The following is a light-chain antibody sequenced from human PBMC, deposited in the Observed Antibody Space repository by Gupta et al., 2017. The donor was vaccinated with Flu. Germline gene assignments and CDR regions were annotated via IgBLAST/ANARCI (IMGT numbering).Light chain of an antibody. CDR2: GAS. V-gene: IGKV3-20*01. Sequence: EIVLTQSPGTLSLSPGERATLSCRASQSVSSSYLAWYQQKPGQAPRLLIYGASSRDTGIPDRFSGSGYGTDFTLTISRREPEDFAVYYCQQYGSSLPYSFGQGTKLEIK. CDR1: QSVSSSY. J-gene: IGKJ2*03. CDR3: QQYGSSLPYS.